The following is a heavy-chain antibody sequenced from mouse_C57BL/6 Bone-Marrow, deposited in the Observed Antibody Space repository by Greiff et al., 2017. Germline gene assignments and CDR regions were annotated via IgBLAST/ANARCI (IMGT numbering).Heavy chain of an antibody. CDR2: IYPGDGDT. V-gene: IGHV1-80*01. CDR1: GYAFSSYW. J-gene: IGHJ4*01. D-gene: IGHD1-1*01. CDR3: ARCPSTVVATEAMDY. Sequence: VQLQQSGAELVKPGASVKISCKASGYAFSSYWMNWVKQRPGKGLEWIGQIYPGDGDTNYNGKFKGKATLTADKSSRTAYMQLSSLTSEDSAVYFCARCPSTVVATEAMDYWGQGTSVTVSS.